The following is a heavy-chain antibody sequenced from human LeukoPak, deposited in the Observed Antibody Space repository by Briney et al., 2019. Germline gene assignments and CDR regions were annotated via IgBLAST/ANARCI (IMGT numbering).Heavy chain of an antibody. J-gene: IGHJ4*02. V-gene: IGHV4-38-2*01. D-gene: IGHD5-18*01. CDR2: IYYSGST. CDR1: GYSISSGYY. CDR3: ARQSGYSYGYIGY. Sequence: SETLSLTCAVSGYSISSGYYWGWIRQPPGKGLEWIGSIYYSGSTYYNPSLKSRVTISVDTSKNQFSLKLSSVTAADTAVYYCARQSGYSYGYIGYWGQGTLVTVSS.